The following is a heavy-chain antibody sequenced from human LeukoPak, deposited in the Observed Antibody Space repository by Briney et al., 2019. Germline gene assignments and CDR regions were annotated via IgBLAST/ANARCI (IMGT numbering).Heavy chain of an antibody. V-gene: IGHV4-4*07. J-gene: IGHJ6*03. CDR3: ARDSAAREYYYYYYMDV. CDR1: GGSISSYY. Sequence: SETLSLTCTVSGGSISSYYWSWIRQPAGKGLEWIGRIYTSGSTNYNPSLKSRDTMSVDTSKNQFSLKLSSVTAADTAVYYCARDSAAREYYYYYYMDVWGKGTTVTVSS. CDR2: IYTSGST. D-gene: IGHD2-2*01.